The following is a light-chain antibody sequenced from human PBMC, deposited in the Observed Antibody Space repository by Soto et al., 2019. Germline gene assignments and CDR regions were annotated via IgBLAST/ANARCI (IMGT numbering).Light chain of an antibody. CDR3: SAYTTSNTLI. CDR2: EVN. V-gene: IGLV2-14*01. Sequence: SALTQPASVSGSPGQSVTISCTGTSSDVGGYDYVSWYQQHPGTAPKLILYEVNNRPSGVSNRFSGSKSGNTASLIISGLQTEDEANYYCSAYTTSNTLIFGTGTRSPS. J-gene: IGLJ1*01. CDR1: SSDVGGYDY.